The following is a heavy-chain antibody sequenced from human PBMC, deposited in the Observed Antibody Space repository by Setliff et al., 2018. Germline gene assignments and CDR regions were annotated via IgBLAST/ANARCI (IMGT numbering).Heavy chain of an antibody. CDR2: INNYNMNT. CDR1: GYSLTRYY. D-gene: IGHD3-22*01. V-gene: IGHV1-18*01. CDR3: ARINFYVSSGYYYASDN. J-gene: IGHJ4*02. Sequence: ASVKVSCKASGYSLTRYYMHWVRQAPGQGLEWMGWINNYNMNTNYPQKFLGRVTMTTDTSTSTAYMELRSLRPDDTAVYYCARINFYVSSGYYYASDNWGQGTLVTVSS.